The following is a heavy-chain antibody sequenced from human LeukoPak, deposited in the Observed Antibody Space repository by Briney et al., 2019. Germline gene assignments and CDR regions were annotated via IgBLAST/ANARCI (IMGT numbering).Heavy chain of an antibody. CDR1: GFTFSSYE. D-gene: IGHD6-19*01. V-gene: IGHV3-48*03. CDR3: ARDIGGWAHTQFDY. CDR2: ISSSGSTI. Sequence: GGSLRLSCAASGFTFSSYEMNWVRQAPGKGLEWVSYISSSGSTIYYADSVKGRFTISRDNAKNSLYLQMNSLRAEDTAVYYCARDIGGWAHTQFDYWGQGTLVTVSS. J-gene: IGHJ4*02.